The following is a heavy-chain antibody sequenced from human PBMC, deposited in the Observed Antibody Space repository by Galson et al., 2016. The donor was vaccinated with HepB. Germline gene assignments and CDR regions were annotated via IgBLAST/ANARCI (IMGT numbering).Heavy chain of an antibody. CDR3: ARERTATGAFDI. Sequence: SLRLSCAASGFTFSVYSMNWVRQPPGKGLEWVSYISGTSSTTFYVDSVKGRFTVSRDNAKNSLYLQMNSLRDEDTAVYYCARERTATGAFDIWGQGTMVTVSS. CDR1: GFTFSVYS. V-gene: IGHV3-48*02. J-gene: IGHJ3*02. CDR2: ISGTSSTT. D-gene: IGHD7-27*01.